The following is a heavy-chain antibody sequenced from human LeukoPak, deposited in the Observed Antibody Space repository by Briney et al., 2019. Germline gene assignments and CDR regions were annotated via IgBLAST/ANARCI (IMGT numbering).Heavy chain of an antibody. V-gene: IGHV4-39*07. CDR3: ARPDDQLVLRD. CDR2: IYYSGST. D-gene: IGHD6-13*01. Sequence: PSETLSLTCTVSGGSISSSSYYWGWIRQPPGKGLEWIGSIYYSGSTYYNPSLKSRVTISVDTSKNQFSLKLSSVTAADTAVYYCARPDDQLVLRDWGQGTLVTVSS. CDR1: GGSISSSSYY. J-gene: IGHJ4*02.